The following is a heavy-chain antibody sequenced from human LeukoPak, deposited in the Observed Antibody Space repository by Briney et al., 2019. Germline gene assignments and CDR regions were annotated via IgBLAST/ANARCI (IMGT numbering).Heavy chain of an antibody. CDR1: GYTFTSYG. J-gene: IGHJ6*03. D-gene: IGHD6-13*01. CDR2: ISAYNGNT. V-gene: IGHV1-18*01. Sequence: ASVKVSCKASGYTFTSYGISWVRQAPGQGLEWMGWISAYNGNTNYAQKLQGRVTMTTDTSTSTAYMELRSLRSDDTAVYYCARDTGGYSSSWYAGIYYYYYYYMDVWGKGTTVTVSS. CDR3: ARDTGGYSSSWYAGIYYYYYYYMDV.